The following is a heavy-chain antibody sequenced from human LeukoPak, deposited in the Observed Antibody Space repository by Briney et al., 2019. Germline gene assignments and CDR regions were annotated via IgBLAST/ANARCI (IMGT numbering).Heavy chain of an antibody. V-gene: IGHV1-3*01. CDR2: ISAANGNT. Sequence: ASVKVSCKPSGYTFTHYALHWVRQAPRQRLEYMGWISAANGNTKYSQNFQGRVTITRDTSASTAYMELSSLRSEDTAVYYCARGFYYDSNGYYYFDYWGQGTLVTVSS. D-gene: IGHD3-22*01. CDR3: ARGFYYDSNGYYYFDY. J-gene: IGHJ4*02. CDR1: GYTFTHYA.